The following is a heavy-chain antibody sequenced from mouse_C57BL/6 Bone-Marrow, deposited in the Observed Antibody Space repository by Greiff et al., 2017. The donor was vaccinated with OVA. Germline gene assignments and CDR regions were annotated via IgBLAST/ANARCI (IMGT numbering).Heavy chain of an antibody. CDR3: ASYGNSWYFDV. V-gene: IGHV1-75*01. CDR1: GYTFTDYY. Sequence: VQLQQSGPELVKPGASVKISCKASGYTFTDYYINWVKQRPGQGLEWIGWIFPGSGSTYYNEKLKGKATLTVDKSSSTAYMLLRSLTSEDSAVCFCASYGNSWYFDVWGTGTTVTVSS. J-gene: IGHJ1*03. CDR2: IFPGSGST. D-gene: IGHD2-1*01.